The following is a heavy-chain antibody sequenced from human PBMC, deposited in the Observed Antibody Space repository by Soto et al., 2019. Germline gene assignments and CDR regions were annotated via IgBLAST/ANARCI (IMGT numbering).Heavy chain of an antibody. J-gene: IGHJ4*02. CDR2: ISGSGGST. CDR3: AKDGNWNYYDSSGPPVPDY. CDR1: GFTFSSYA. Sequence: LRLSCAASGFTFSSYAMSWVRQAPVKGLEWVSAISGSGGSTYYADSVKGRFTISRDNSKNTLYLQMNSLRAEDTAVYYCAKDGNWNYYDSSGPPVPDYWGQGTLVTVYS. D-gene: IGHD3-22*01. V-gene: IGHV3-23*01.